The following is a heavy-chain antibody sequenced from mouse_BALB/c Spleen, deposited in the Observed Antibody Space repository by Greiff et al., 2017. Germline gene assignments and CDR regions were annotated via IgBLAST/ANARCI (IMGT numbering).Heavy chain of an antibody. CDR3: ARSYYRDPYWYFDV. J-gene: IGHJ1*01. V-gene: IGHV2-9*02. Sequence: VQRVESGPGLVAPSQSLSITCTVSGFSLTSYGVHWVRQPPGKGLEWLGVIWAGGSTNYNSALMSRLSIRKDNSKSQVFLKMNSLQTDDTAMYYFARSYYRDPYWYFDVWGAGTTVTVSS. CDR1: GFSLTSYG. D-gene: IGHD2-14*01. CDR2: IWAGGST.